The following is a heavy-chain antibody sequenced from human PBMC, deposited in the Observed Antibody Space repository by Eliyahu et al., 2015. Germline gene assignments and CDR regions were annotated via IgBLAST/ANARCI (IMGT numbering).Heavy chain of an antibody. D-gene: IGHD3-22*01. J-gene: IGHJ4*02. CDR1: GYTFTXXG. Sequence: QVQLGQSGAEVKKPGASVKVPCKTSGYTFTXXGISWVRQAPGQGLEWMGWISXYNGNTNYAQKFQGRVTMTTDTSTTTAYMELRSLRSDDTAVYYCARAGNYDSSGYSTFDYWGQGTLVTVSS. CDR2: ISXYNGNT. V-gene: IGHV1-18*01. CDR3: ARAGNYDSSGYSTFDY.